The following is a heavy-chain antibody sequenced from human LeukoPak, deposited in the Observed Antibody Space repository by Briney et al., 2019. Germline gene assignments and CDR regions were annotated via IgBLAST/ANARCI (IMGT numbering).Heavy chain of an antibody. J-gene: IGHJ5*02. V-gene: IGHV3-48*03. CDR3: ATIPPGREWFDP. CDR2: ISSSGSTI. D-gene: IGHD1-26*01. CDR1: GFTFSSYE. Sequence: GGSLRLSCAASGFTFSSYEMNWVRQAPGKGLEWVSYISSSGSTIYYADSVKGRFTISRDNAKNSLYLQMNSLRAEDTAVYYCATIPPGREWFDPWGQGTLVTVSS.